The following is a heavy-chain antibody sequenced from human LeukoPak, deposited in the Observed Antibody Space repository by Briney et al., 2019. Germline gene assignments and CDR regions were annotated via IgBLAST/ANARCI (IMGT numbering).Heavy chain of an antibody. J-gene: IGHJ5*02. CDR1: GFTFSSYS. CDR2: ISSSSSYI. CDR3: ARIPSADTIFGHPWFDP. D-gene: IGHD3-3*01. Sequence: PGGSLRLSCAASGFTFSSYSMNWVRQAPGKGLGWVSSISSSSSYIYYADSVKGGFTISRDNAKNSLYLQMNSVRAEDTAVYYCARIPSADTIFGHPWFDPWGQGTLVTVSS. V-gene: IGHV3-21*01.